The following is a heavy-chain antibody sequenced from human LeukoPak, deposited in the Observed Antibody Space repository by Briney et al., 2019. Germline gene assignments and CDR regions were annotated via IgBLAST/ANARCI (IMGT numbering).Heavy chain of an antibody. CDR3: ARGSSGYYYSWFDP. CDR2: ISISSNYK. Sequence: GGSLRLSCAASGFTFSSYAMNWVRQAPGKGLEWVSSISISSNYKYYPDSLKGRFTISRDNAKNSLYLQMNSLRAEDTAVYYCARGSSGYYYSWFDPWGQGTLVTVSS. CDR1: GFTFSSYA. V-gene: IGHV3-21*01. D-gene: IGHD3-22*01. J-gene: IGHJ5*02.